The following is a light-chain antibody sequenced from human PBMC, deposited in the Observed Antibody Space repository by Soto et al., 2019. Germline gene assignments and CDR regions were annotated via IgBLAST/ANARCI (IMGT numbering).Light chain of an antibody. Sequence: QLVLTQSPSASASLGASVKLTCTLSSGHSSYAIAWHQQQPEKGPRYLMKLNSDGSHKKGDGIPDRFSGSTSGAERYLTISSLQSEDEAVYFCQTWDTDIRVFGGGTKLTVL. J-gene: IGLJ3*02. V-gene: IGLV4-69*01. CDR2: LNSDGSH. CDR3: QTWDTDIRV. CDR1: SGHSSYA.